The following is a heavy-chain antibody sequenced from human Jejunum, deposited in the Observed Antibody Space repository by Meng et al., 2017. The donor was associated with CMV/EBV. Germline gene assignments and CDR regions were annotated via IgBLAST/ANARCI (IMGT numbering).Heavy chain of an antibody. CDR1: GYTFTAYC. D-gene: IGHD5-12*01. CDR3: AAVTYSAYNDFDY. V-gene: IGHV1-2*02. J-gene: IGHJ4*02. CDR2: VYPPSGVT. Sequence: NAAGYTFTAYCLRWVRQAPGRGLEWMGWVYPPSGVTEYARRFQGRVTMTRDTSITTAYMELSRLTSDDTALYYCAAVTYSAYNDFDYWGQGTLVTVSS.